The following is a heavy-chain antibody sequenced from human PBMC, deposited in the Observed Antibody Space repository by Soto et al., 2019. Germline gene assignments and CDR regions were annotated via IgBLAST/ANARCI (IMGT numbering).Heavy chain of an antibody. Sequence: QITLKESGPTLVKPTQTLTLTCTFSGFSLSTSGVAVGWIRQPPGKALEWLALIYWYDDKRYSPSMKGRLTNPRDHAKKQGVLIMINMDPEDSATYYGAHRLAATAFDIWGQGTMVTVSS. CDR1: GFSLSTSGVA. D-gene: IGHD5-12*01. J-gene: IGHJ3*02. CDR3: AHRLAATAFDI. V-gene: IGHV2-5*01. CDR2: IYWYDDK.